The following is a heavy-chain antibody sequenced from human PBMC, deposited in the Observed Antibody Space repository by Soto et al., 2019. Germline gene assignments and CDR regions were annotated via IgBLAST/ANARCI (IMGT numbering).Heavy chain of an antibody. J-gene: IGHJ4*02. CDR2: INHSGST. CDR3: ARGPYNGTSLGVAAKYYFDY. V-gene: IGHV4-34*01. Sequence: PSETLSLTCAVYGGSFSGYYWSWIRQPPGKGLEWIGEINHSGSTNYNPSLKSRVTISVDTSKNQFSLKLSSVTAADTAVYYCARGPYNGTSLGVAAKYYFDYWGQGTLVTVSS. CDR1: GGSFSGYY. D-gene: IGHD1-20*01.